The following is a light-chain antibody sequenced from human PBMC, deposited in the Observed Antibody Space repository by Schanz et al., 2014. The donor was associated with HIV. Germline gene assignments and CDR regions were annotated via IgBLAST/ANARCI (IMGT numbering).Light chain of an antibody. CDR1: SSDVASYNY. J-gene: IGLJ2*01. CDR3: TSYTSSSTVV. V-gene: IGLV2-14*03. CDR2: DVT. Sequence: QSVLTQPASVSGSLGQSISFSCTGTSSDVASYNYISWYQQHPGKAPKLLIYDVTNRPSGVSNRFSGSKSGNAASLTIFGLQAEDEAHYYCTSYTSSSTVVFGGGTKLTVL.